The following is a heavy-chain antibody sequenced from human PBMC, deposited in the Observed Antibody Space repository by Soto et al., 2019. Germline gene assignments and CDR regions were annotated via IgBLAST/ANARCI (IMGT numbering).Heavy chain of an antibody. Sequence: PSETLSLTCTVSGGSISGNYWTGRGQPPGKGLEWIGYVYNSGSTNYNPSLKSRVTISEDTSKSQFSLKVNSMTAADTAVYYCARYRREAVAGYTLDNWGQGILVTVSS. CDR1: GGSISGNY. J-gene: IGHJ4*02. D-gene: IGHD6-13*01. CDR3: ARYRREAVAGYTLDN. CDR2: VYNSGST. V-gene: IGHV4-59*01.